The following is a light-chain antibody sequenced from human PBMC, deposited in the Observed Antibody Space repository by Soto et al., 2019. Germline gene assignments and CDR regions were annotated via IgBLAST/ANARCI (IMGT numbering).Light chain of an antibody. V-gene: IGKV3-15*01. CDR3: QQYNNWPWT. CDR1: QSVSSN. J-gene: IGKJ1*01. Sequence: EIVLTQSPATLSSFPGDRVTLSCRASQSVSSNLAWYQQKPGQAPRLLIYGASTRATGIPARFSGSGSGTDFTLTISSLQSEDFAVYYCQQYNNWPWTFGQGTKVDIK. CDR2: GAS.